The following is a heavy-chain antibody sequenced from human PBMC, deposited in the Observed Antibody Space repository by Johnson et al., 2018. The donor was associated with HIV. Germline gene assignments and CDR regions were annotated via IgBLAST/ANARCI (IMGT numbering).Heavy chain of an antibody. V-gene: IGHV3-11*01. Sequence: VQLVESGGGLVEPGGSLRLSCAASGFSFSDYYMGWIRQAPGKGLDWVSYISGSGDTTFYADSVKGRFVISRDNTKNSLYLQMSSLRVEDTALYYCARQKASDIWGQGTMVTVSS. CDR1: GFSFSDYY. CDR2: ISGSGDTT. CDR3: ARQKASDI. J-gene: IGHJ3*02.